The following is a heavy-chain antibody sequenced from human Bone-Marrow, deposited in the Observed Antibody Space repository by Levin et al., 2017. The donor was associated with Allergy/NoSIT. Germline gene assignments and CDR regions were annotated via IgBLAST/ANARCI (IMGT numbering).Heavy chain of an antibody. D-gene: IGHD4-17*01. CDR1: GITVSYNY. J-gene: IGHJ4*02. Sequence: PGESLKISCAASGITVSYNYMNWVRQSPGKGLEWVSVLYSGGNTHYADSVKGRFTISRDNSKNTLYLQMDNLRAEDTAMYYCARDLSAGDYVFDYWGQGTLVSVSS. CDR3: ARDLSAGDYVFDY. V-gene: IGHV3-53*01. CDR2: LYSGGNT.